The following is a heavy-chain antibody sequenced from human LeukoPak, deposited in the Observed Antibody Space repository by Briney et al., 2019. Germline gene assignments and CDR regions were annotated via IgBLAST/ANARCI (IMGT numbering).Heavy chain of an antibody. J-gene: IGHJ5*02. Sequence: GGSLRLSCAASGFTFSSYSMNWVRQAPGKGLEWVSSISSSSSYIYYADSVKGRFTISRDNSKNTLYLQMNSLRAEDTAVYYCARQDIVVVPAAMSNWFDPWGQGTLVTVSS. CDR3: ARQDIVVVPAAMSNWFDP. CDR1: GFTFSSYS. V-gene: IGHV3-21*04. D-gene: IGHD2-2*01. CDR2: ISSSSSYI.